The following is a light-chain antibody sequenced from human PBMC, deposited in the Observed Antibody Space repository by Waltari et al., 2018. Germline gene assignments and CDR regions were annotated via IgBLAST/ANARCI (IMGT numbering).Light chain of an antibody. V-gene: IGLV2-23*02. Sequence: QSALTQPASVSGSPGQSITISCTGTSSDVGSYNLVSWYPQHPGKAPKLMIYEVSKRPSGVSNRFSGSKSGNTASLTISGLQAEDEADYYCCSYAGSSTVVFGGGTKLTV. CDR1: SSDVGSYNL. J-gene: IGLJ2*01. CDR2: EVS. CDR3: CSYAGSSTVV.